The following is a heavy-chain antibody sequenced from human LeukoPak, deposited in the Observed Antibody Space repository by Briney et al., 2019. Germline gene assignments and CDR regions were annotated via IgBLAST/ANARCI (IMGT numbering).Heavy chain of an antibody. D-gene: IGHD5-24*01. J-gene: IGHJ4*02. V-gene: IGHV3-21*01. Sequence: PGGSLRLSCAASGFTFSNYNMNWVRQAPGKGLEWVSSISSSSSYIYCADSVKGRFTISRDNAKNSLYLQMNSLRAEDTAVYYCARDRRDGYNVDYWGQGTLVTVSS. CDR3: ARDRRDGYNVDY. CDR2: ISSSSSYI. CDR1: GFTFSNYN.